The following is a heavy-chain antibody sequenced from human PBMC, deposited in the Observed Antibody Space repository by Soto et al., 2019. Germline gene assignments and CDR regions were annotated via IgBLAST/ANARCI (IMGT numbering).Heavy chain of an antibody. D-gene: IGHD5-18*01. Sequence: SETLSLTCTVSGGSVSSASYYWTWIRQSPGKGLEWIGYIYYTGSTNYNPSLKSRVTISVDTSKNLFSLKLTSVTAADTAVYYCARDIRGYSRAFDYWGQGNMVT. J-gene: IGHJ4*02. CDR2: IYYTGST. V-gene: IGHV4-61*01. CDR1: GGSVSSASYY. CDR3: ARDIRGYSRAFDY.